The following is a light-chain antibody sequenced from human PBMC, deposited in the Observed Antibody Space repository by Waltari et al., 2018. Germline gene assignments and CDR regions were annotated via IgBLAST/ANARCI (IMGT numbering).Light chain of an antibody. Sequence: SFELTHPPSVSVSPGQPARNTCPGNVFPKQYAHWYQQRAGQAPLLIIYKDTERPSGIPERFSGSSSGTTVTLTISGVLAEDEADYHCQSADSSGAYVVFGGGTKLTVL. CDR3: QSADSSGAYVV. CDR2: KDT. CDR1: VFPKQY. J-gene: IGLJ2*01. V-gene: IGLV3-25*03.